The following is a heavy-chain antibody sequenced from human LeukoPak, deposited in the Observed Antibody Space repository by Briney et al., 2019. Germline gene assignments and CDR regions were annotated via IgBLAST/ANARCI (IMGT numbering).Heavy chain of an antibody. CDR3: AKDGIAHYDFWSGFPTVGNWFDP. V-gene: IGHV3-30*18. Sequence: PGGSLRLSCAASGFAFSSYGMHWVRQAPGKGLEWVAVISSDGSKKYHADSVQGRFTISRVNYKNTLYLQVNSLRAEDTAVYYCAKDGIAHYDFWSGFPTVGNWFDPWGQGTLVTVSS. D-gene: IGHD3-3*01. J-gene: IGHJ5*02. CDR2: ISSDGSKK. CDR1: GFAFSSYG.